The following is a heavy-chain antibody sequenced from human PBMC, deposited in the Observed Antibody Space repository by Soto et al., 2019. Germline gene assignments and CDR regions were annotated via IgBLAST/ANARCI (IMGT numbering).Heavy chain of an antibody. V-gene: IGHV3-49*04. CDR1: GFTFSNYA. CDR2: IRSKAYGGTT. D-gene: IGHD3-3*01. CDR3: PRSVFGVVITQDNWFDP. J-gene: IGHJ5*02. Sequence: GGSLRLSXTASGFTFSNYAMSWVRQAPGKGLEWVGFIRSKAYGGTTEYAASVKGRFTISRGDSKSIAYLQMHSLKTGDTAVYYCPRSVFGVVITQDNWFDPWGQGTLVTVSS.